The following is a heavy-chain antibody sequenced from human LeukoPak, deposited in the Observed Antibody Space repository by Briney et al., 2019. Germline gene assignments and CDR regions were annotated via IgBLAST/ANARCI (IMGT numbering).Heavy chain of an antibody. D-gene: IGHD2-2*02. J-gene: IGHJ5*02. V-gene: IGHV4-34*01. Sequence: SETLSLTCAVYGGSFSGYYWSWIRQPPGKGLEWIGEINHSGSHNYNPSLKSRVTISVDTSKDQFSLKLSSVTAADTAVYYCARGRILARYCSSTSCYTRDWFDPWGQGTLVTVSS. CDR1: GGSFSGYY. CDR2: INHSGSH. CDR3: ARGRILARYCSSTSCYTRDWFDP.